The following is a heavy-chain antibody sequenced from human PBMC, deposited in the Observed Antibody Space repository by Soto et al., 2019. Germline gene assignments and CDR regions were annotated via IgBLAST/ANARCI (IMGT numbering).Heavy chain of an antibody. D-gene: IGHD2-8*02. Sequence: QVQLVESGGGVVQPGRSLRLSCAASGFTFSGYGMHWVRQAPGKGLEWVATIWNDGSNKYYAGSVKGRFTISRDNSESTVYLQMNSLRAEDTAVYYCARPLPTRPWCLEDWGQGTLVTVSS. CDR2: IWNDGSNK. V-gene: IGHV3-33*01. CDR1: GFTFSGYG. J-gene: IGHJ4*02. CDR3: ARPLPTRPWCLED.